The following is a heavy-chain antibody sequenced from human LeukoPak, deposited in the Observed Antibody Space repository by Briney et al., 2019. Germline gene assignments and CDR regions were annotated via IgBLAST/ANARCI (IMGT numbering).Heavy chain of an antibody. V-gene: IGHV4-4*07. CDR3: ARAVTGTTSTWAYYFDY. J-gene: IGHJ4*02. Sequence: SETLSLTCTVSGGSISSYYWSWIRQPAGKGLEWIGRIYTSGSTNYNPSLKSRVTMSVDRSKNQFSLKPSSVTAADTAVYYCARAVTGTTSTWAYYFDYWGQGTLVTVSS. CDR2: IYTSGST. D-gene: IGHD1-7*01. CDR1: GGSISSYY.